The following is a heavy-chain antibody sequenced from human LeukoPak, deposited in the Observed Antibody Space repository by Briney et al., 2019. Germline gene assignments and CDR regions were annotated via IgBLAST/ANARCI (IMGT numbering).Heavy chain of an antibody. Sequence: SETLSLTCTVSGGSISSYYWSWIRQPPGKGLEWIGYIYYSGSTNYNPSLKSRVTISVDTSKNQFSLKLSSVTAADTAVYYYAREALYYDFWSGSAYYMDVWGKGTTVTVSS. CDR2: IYYSGST. V-gene: IGHV4-59*01. J-gene: IGHJ6*03. CDR1: GGSISSYY. D-gene: IGHD3-3*01. CDR3: AREALYYDFWSGSAYYMDV.